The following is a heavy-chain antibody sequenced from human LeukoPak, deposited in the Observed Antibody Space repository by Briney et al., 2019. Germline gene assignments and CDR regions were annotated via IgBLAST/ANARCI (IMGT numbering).Heavy chain of an antibody. CDR1: GGSISSNNYY. V-gene: IGHV4-39*01. D-gene: IGHD5-18*01. J-gene: IGHJ4*02. CDR3: VRQGGYSHGSVLGH. Sequence: SETLSLTCTVSGGSISSNNYYWGWIRQPPGKGLGWIGSIYYSGSTYYNPSLKSRVTISVDTSKNQFSLKLSSVTAADTAVYYCVRQGGYSHGSVLGHWGQGTLVTVSS. CDR2: IYYSGST.